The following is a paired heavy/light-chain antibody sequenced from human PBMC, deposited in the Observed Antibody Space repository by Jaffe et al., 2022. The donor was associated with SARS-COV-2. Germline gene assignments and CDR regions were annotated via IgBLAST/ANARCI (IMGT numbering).Heavy chain of an antibody. Sequence: EVQLVESGVGLAQPGGSLRLSCAAVGFTVSNSYMSWVRQAPGKGLEWVSVIYSGGSTFYADSVRGRFTISRDNSKNTVFLQMNNLSAEDTAMYYCVRDEAYNYGHAWYFDYWGQGTPVTVSS. CDR3: VRDEAYNYGHAWYFDY. J-gene: IGHJ4*02. D-gene: IGHD5-18*01. V-gene: IGHV3-66*02. CDR1: GFTVSNSY. CDR2: IYSGGST.
Light chain of an antibody. Sequence: DIQMTQSPSSLSASAGDRVTITCRASQSISTFLNWYQQKPGKAPKLLIYATSTLQNGVPSRFSGSGSGTDFTLTISSLQPEDFATYYCQQSYTTPRTFGPGTKVDFK. CDR1: QSISTF. V-gene: IGKV1-39*01. CDR2: ATS. CDR3: QQSYTTPRT. J-gene: IGKJ3*01.